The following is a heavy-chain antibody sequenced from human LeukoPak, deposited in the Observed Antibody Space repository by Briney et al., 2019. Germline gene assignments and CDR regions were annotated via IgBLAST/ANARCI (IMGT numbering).Heavy chain of an antibody. CDR1: GFTFSGSA. J-gene: IGHJ4*02. CDR2: IRSKANSYAT. CDR3: TRSHYYDSSGYPTLIDY. V-gene: IGHV3-73*01. Sequence: GGSLRLPCAASGFTFSGSAMHWVRQASGKGLEWVGRIRSKANSYATAYAASVKGRFTISRDDSKNTAYLQMNSLKTKDTAVYYCTRSHYYDSSGYPTLIDYWGQGTLVTVSS. D-gene: IGHD3-22*01.